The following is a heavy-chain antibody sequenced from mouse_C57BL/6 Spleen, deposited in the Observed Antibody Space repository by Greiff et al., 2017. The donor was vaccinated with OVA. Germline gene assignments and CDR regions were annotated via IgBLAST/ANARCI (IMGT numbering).Heavy chain of an antibody. J-gene: IGHJ3*01. D-gene: IGHD1-1*01. CDR1: GFTFTDYY. Sequence: DVMLVESGGGLVQPGGSLSLSCAASGFTFTDYYMSWVRQPPGKALEWLGFIRNKANGYTTEYSASVKGRFTISRDNSQSILYLQMNALRAEDSATYYCARYYGSSFAWFAYWGQGTLVTVSA. V-gene: IGHV7-3*01. CDR2: IRNKANGYTT. CDR3: ARYYGSSFAWFAY.